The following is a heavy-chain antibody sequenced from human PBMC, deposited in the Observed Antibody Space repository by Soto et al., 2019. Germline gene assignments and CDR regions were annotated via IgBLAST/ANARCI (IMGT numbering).Heavy chain of an antibody. V-gene: IGHV3-66*01. D-gene: IGHD3-3*01. J-gene: IGHJ4*02. CDR2: MYSDGST. Sequence: ELELVESGGGLVQPGGSLRLSCAAYGLTVSNNYMNWFRQAPGKGLQWVSVMYSDGSTYYADSVKYRFTISRDDSKNTLYLQMSSLRAEDTAVYYCAAVNGFWGDVDYWGQGALVTVSS. CDR1: GLTVSNNY. CDR3: AAVNGFWGDVDY.